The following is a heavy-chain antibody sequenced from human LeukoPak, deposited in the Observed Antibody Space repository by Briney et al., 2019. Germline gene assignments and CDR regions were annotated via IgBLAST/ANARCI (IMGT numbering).Heavy chain of an antibody. CDR1: GFTFTSLP. CDR2: SSTHGSDE. V-gene: IGHV3-30*04. CDR3: AMGYYDSNGYSRGWDY. J-gene: IGHJ4*02. D-gene: IGHD3-22*01. Sequence: GGSLRLSCAASGFTFTSLPLHWVRQAPGKGLEWVAVSSTHGSDEYYADSVKGRFTVFSDNSKKTVYLQMDSLRAEDTAVYHCAMGYYDSNGYSRGWDYWGQGTLVTVSS.